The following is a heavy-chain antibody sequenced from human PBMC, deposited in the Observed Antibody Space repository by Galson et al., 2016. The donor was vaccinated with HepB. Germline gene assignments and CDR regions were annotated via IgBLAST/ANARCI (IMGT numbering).Heavy chain of an antibody. CDR1: GGSISSSNW. CDR2: IYHSGST. Sequence: SETLSLTCAVSGGSISSSNWWNWVRQPPGKGLEWIGEIYHSGSTNYNPSLKSRVTISVDKSKNQFSLKLTSMTAADTAVYYCARGTIFGGYYVMDVWGQGTTVTVSS. D-gene: IGHD3-3*01. CDR3: ARGTIFGGYYVMDV. V-gene: IGHV4-4*02. J-gene: IGHJ6*02.